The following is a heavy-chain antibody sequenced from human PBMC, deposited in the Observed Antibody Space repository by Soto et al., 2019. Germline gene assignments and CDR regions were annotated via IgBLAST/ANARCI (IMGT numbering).Heavy chain of an antibody. D-gene: IGHD3-22*01. CDR3: ASTSYYYDSSGYYLTKYFQH. CDR1: GGTFSSYA. V-gene: IGHV1-69*01. J-gene: IGHJ1*01. CDR2: IIPIFGTA. Sequence: QVQLVQSGAEVKKPGSSVKVSCKASGGTFSSYAISWVRQAPGQGLEWMGGIIPIFGTANYAQKFQGRVTITADESTSTAYMELSSLRSEDTAVYYCASTSYYYDSSGYYLTKYFQHWGRGTLVTVSS.